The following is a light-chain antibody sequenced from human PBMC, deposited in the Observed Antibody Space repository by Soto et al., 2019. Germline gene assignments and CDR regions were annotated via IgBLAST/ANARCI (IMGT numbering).Light chain of an antibody. Sequence: DIQLTQSPSFLSASVGNRVTITCRASQGISNRFAWYQQKPGKAPSLLIYHASTLPNWGPSRFSGSQSWTEVTLTISSLQPEDFATYDCLQFYSYPFTFGPGTKVHVK. V-gene: IGKV1-9*01. CDR3: LQFYSYPFT. CDR1: QGISNR. J-gene: IGKJ3*01. CDR2: HAS.